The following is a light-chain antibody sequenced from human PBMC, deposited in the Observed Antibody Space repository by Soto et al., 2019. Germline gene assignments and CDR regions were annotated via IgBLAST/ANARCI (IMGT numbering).Light chain of an antibody. Sequence: QAVVTQEPSLTVSPGGTVTLTCGSSTGAVTSGHYPYWFQQKPGQAPRTLIYDTSNKHSWTPARFSGSLLGGKAALTLSGAQPEDEAEYYCLLSYSGARWVFGRGTKLTVL. CDR1: TGAVTSGHY. CDR2: DTS. CDR3: LLSYSGARWV. V-gene: IGLV7-46*01. J-gene: IGLJ3*02.